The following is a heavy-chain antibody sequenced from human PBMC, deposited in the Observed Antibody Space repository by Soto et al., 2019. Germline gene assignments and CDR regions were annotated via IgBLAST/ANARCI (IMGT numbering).Heavy chain of an antibody. V-gene: IGHV3-15*07. CDR1: GVTFNNAY. D-gene: IGHD2-2*01. CDR2: IKSKTEGGTT. J-gene: IGHJ5*02. Sequence: EVQLVESGGGLVEPGKSLRLSCAASGVTFNNAYMNWVRQAPGKGLEWVGRIKSKTEGGTTDYAAPVKGRFSISTDDSTNTLYLQMNSLTIDDTAIYFCATALSTHAACGQGTLVTVSS. CDR3: ATALSTHAA.